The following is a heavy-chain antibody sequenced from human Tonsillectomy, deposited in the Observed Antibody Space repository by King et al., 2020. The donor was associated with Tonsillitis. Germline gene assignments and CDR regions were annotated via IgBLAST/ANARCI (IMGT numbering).Heavy chain of an antibody. Sequence: QLVQSGAGVKKPGSSVKVSCKASGVTFNSYPISGGRQAPGHGLEWMGRIIPILVIANYAQKVQGRGTINADKSTNTAYMELSSLRSEDTAVYYCARDGYSNYNDYWGQGTLVTVSS. CDR2: IIPILVIA. D-gene: IGHD4-11*01. V-gene: IGHV1-69*04. J-gene: IGHJ4*02. CDR1: GVTFNSYP. CDR3: ARDGYSNYNDY.